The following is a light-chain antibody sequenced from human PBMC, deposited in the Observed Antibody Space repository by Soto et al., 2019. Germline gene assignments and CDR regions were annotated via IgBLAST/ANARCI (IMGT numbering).Light chain of an antibody. CDR1: SSNIGRNI. Sequence: QSVLTQPPSASGTPGQRVTISCSGSSSNIGRNIVLWYQQVPGTAPKFLIYSDNERPSGVPDRFSGSKSANTASLTVSGLQAEDEAFYYCSSTAGNNNLVFGGGTKLTVL. V-gene: IGLV1-44*01. CDR2: SDN. J-gene: IGLJ3*02. CDR3: SSTAGNNNLV.